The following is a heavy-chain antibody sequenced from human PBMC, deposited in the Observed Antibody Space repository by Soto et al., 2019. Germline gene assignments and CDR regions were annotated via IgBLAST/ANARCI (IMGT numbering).Heavy chain of an antibody. CDR1: GGSFSGYY. Sequence: PSETLSLTCAVYGGSFSGYYWSWIRQPPGKGLEWIGEINHSGSTNYNPSLKSRVTISVDTSKNQFSLKLSSVTAADTAVYYCASSVWYDFDYWGQGTLVTVSS. J-gene: IGHJ4*02. CDR2: INHSGST. V-gene: IGHV4-34*01. D-gene: IGHD3-10*01. CDR3: ASSVWYDFDY.